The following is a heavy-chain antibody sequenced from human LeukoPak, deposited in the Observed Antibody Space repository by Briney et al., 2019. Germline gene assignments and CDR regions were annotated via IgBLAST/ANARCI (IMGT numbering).Heavy chain of an antibody. D-gene: IGHD2-15*01. Sequence: SETLSLTCTVSGVSISNHYWSWIRQPPGKGLEWIGYSHYNGNTNYNTSLKSRVTLSVDTSKNQFSLRLNSVTAADTAVYYCARGGCSLDLWGRGTLVTVSS. CDR2: SHYNGNT. CDR1: GVSISNHY. CDR3: ARGGCSLDL. V-gene: IGHV4-59*11. J-gene: IGHJ2*01.